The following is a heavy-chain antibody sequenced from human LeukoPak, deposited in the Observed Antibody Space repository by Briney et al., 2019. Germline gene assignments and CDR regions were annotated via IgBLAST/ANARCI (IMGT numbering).Heavy chain of an antibody. CDR1: GFTFSNYA. CDR3: AREYVVVVAATQPTHFDY. D-gene: IGHD2-15*01. Sequence: PGGSLRLSCAASGFTFSNYAMSWVRQAPGKGLEWVSAISGSGGSTYYADSVKGRFTISRDNSKNTLYLQMNSLRAEDTAVYYCAREYVVVVAATQPTHFDYWGQGTLVTVSS. CDR2: ISGSGGST. J-gene: IGHJ4*02. V-gene: IGHV3-23*01.